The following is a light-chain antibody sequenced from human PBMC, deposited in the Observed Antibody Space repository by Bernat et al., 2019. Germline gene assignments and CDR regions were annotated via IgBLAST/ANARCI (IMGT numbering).Light chain of an antibody. Sequence: NFMLTQPHSVSESPGKTVTISCTRSSGNIASKYVPWYQQRPGSSPITVIYENKERPSGVPNRFSGSIDSSSNSASLTISGLQSEDEADYFCQSYDDTTVIFGGGTKLTVL. J-gene: IGLJ2*01. CDR1: SGNIASKY. CDR3: QSYDDTTVI. CDR2: ENK. V-gene: IGLV6-57*01.